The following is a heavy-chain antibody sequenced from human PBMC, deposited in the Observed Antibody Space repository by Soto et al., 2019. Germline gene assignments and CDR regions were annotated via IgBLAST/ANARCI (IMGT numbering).Heavy chain of an antibody. CDR1: GYTFTGYY. Sequence: ASVKVSCKASGYTFTGYYMHWVRQAPGQGLEWMGWINPNSGGTNYAEKFQGWVTMTRDTSISTAYMELSRLRSDDTAVYYCARVSEAFRGIPGIAAASTVSDYYGMDVWGQGTTVTVSS. J-gene: IGHJ6*02. CDR2: INPNSGGT. CDR3: ARVSEAFRGIPGIAAASTVSDYYGMDV. V-gene: IGHV1-2*04. D-gene: IGHD6-13*01.